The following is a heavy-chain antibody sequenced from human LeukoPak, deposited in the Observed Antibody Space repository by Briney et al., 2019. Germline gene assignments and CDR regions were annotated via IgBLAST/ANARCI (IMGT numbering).Heavy chain of an antibody. J-gene: IGHJ3*02. V-gene: IGHV4-59*08. CDR3: ARLPFGYYPDDAFDI. Sequence: SETLSLTCTVSDGSISSYYWSWIRQPPGKGLEWSGYIYYSGSTNYNPSLKSRVTISVDTSKNQFSLKLSSVTAADTAVYYCARLPFGYYPDDAFDIWGQGTMVTVSS. CDR2: IYYSGST. D-gene: IGHD3-22*01. CDR1: DGSISSYY.